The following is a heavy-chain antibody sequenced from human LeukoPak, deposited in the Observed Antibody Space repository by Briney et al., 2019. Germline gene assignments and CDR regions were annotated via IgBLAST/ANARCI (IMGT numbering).Heavy chain of an antibody. D-gene: IGHD3-10*01. V-gene: IGHV1-8*03. CDR1: GYTFTSYD. CDR2: MNPNSGNT. CDR3: ALVGLYGSGSSFFY. Sequence: GASVKVSCKASGYTFTSYDINWVRQATGQGLEWIGWMNPNSGNTGYAQKFQGRVTITRNTSISTAYMELSSLRSEDTAVYYCALVGLYGSGSSFFYWGQGTLVTVSS. J-gene: IGHJ4*02.